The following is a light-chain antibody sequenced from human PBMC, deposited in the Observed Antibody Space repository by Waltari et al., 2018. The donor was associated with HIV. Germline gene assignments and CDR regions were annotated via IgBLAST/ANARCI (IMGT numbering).Light chain of an antibody. J-gene: IGLJ2*01. CDR3: QAWDSSTVVV. V-gene: IGLV3-1*01. Sequence: SYELTQPPSVSVSPGQTASITCSGAKLGDKYACWYQQKPGQSPVLVIYQDSERPSGIPERFSGSNSGNTATLTISGTQAMDEADYYCQAWDSSTVVVFGGGTKLTVL. CDR2: QDS. CDR1: KLGDKY.